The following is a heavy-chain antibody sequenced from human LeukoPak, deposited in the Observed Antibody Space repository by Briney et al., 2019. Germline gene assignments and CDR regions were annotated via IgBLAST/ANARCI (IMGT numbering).Heavy chain of an antibody. CDR1: GFTFTTYG. Sequence: PGGPLRLSCAASGFTFTTYGMTWVRQAPGKGLEWVSAITGSGGSTFYADSVKGRFTISRDNSKNTLYLQMNSLRAEDTAVYYCANYFWSGYNDYWGQGTLVTVSS. CDR3: ANYFWSGYNDY. CDR2: ITGSGGST. D-gene: IGHD3-3*01. J-gene: IGHJ4*02. V-gene: IGHV3-23*01.